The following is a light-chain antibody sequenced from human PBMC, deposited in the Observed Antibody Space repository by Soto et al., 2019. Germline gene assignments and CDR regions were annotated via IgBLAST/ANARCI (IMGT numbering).Light chain of an antibody. Sequence: DLFMTQSPLSLPVAPGEPASISCRSSQSLLHSNVYNYFDWYLQKPGQSPQLLIYLGSNRASGVPDRFSGSGSGTDFTLKISRVEAEDVGVYYCMQALQTPNTFGQGTRLEIK. V-gene: IGKV2-28*01. CDR2: LGS. CDR1: QSLLHSNVYNY. CDR3: MQALQTPNT. J-gene: IGKJ5*01.